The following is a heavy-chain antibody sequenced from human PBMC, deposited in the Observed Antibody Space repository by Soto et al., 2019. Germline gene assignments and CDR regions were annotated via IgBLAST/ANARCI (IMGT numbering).Heavy chain of an antibody. D-gene: IGHD3-22*01. J-gene: IGHJ4*02. V-gene: IGHV3-23*01. CDR3: ANEGSFDSSGFYDYFHY. CDR2: ISGSGGST. CDR1: GFTFSSYT. Sequence: EVQLLESGGGLVQPGGSLRLSCTASGFTFSSYTMRWVRQAPGQGLEWVSAISGSGGSTFYADSVKGRFAISRDNSKSTLFLQMNSLRADDTAVYYCANEGSFDSSGFYDYFHYWGQGTLVTVSS.